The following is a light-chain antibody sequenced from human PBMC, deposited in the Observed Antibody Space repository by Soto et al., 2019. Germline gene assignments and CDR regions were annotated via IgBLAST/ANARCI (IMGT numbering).Light chain of an antibody. CDR2: KIS. J-gene: IGKJ1*01. CDR1: QRLVHGDGNTY. Sequence: DLVMTQTPLSSPVTLGQPAAISCRSSQRLVHGDGNTYLNWVHQRPGQPPRLLIYKISERLSGVPERFSGSGTGTDFTLKISRVEAEDVGFYYCMQATHFPRTFDERTKMDI. CDR3: MQATHFPRT. V-gene: IGKV2-24*01.